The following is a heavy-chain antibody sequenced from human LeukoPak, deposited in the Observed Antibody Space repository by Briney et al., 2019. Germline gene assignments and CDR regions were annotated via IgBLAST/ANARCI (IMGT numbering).Heavy chain of an antibody. Sequence: GGSLRLSCAASGFTFDDYGMSWVRQAPGKGLESVSGINWNGGSTGYADSVKGRFTISRDNAKNSLYLQMNSLRAEDTVLYHCARASGKGLDYYYYGMDVWGQGTTVTVSS. CDR2: INWNGGST. D-gene: IGHD3-10*01. V-gene: IGHV3-20*01. J-gene: IGHJ6*02. CDR3: ARASGKGLDYYYYGMDV. CDR1: GFTFDDYG.